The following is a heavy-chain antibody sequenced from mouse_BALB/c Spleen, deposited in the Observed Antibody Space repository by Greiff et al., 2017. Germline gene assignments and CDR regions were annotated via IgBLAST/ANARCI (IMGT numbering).Heavy chain of an antibody. CDR2: ISSGGST. Sequence: EVNLVESGGGLVKPGGSLKLSCAASGFTFSSYAMSWVRQTPEKRLEWVASISSGGSTYYPDSVKGRFTISRDNARNILYLQMSSLRSEDTAMYYCARDRGYDLAWFAYWGQGTLVTVSA. V-gene: IGHV5-6-5*01. CDR1: GFTFSSYA. CDR3: ARDRGYDLAWFAY. J-gene: IGHJ3*01. D-gene: IGHD2-2*01.